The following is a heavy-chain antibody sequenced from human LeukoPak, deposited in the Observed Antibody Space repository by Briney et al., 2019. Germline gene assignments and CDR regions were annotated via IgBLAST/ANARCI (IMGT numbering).Heavy chain of an antibody. J-gene: IGHJ6*03. CDR2: INHSGST. CDR3: ARGLIPNYYYYMDV. Sequence: PSETLSLTCAVYGGSISGYYWSWIRQPPGKGLEWIGEINHSGSTNYNPSLKSRVTISVDTSKNQFSLKLSSVTAADTAVYYCARGLIPNYYYYMDVWGKGTTVTVSS. CDR1: GGSISGYY. V-gene: IGHV4-34*01.